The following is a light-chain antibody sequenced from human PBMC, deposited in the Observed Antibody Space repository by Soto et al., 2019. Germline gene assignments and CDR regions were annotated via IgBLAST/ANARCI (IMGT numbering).Light chain of an antibody. Sequence: DIQMTQSPSTLSASVGDRVTITCRASQSISTWLAWYQQKPGKAPKLLIYDASSLKSGVPSRFIGSGSGTEFTLTISSLQPDDFATYYCQQYNSYSWTFGQGTKVDIK. V-gene: IGKV1-5*01. CDR3: QQYNSYSWT. J-gene: IGKJ1*01. CDR1: QSISTW. CDR2: DAS.